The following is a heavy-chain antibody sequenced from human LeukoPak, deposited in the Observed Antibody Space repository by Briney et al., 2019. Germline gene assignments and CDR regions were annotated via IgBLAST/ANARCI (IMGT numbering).Heavy chain of an antibody. CDR2: IYNTLDT. CDR1: GDSIIGYY. D-gene: IGHD3-22*01. Sequence: SGTLSLTCTVSGDSIIGYYWSWIRQPPGKGLEWIGYIYNTLDTTYNPYLESRVTISLDMSNKQFSLRLSSVTAADTAVYYCARRRYYDSTGYNPTYYFDYWGQGILVTVSS. CDR3: ARRRYYDSTGYNPTYYFDY. V-gene: IGHV4-59*01. J-gene: IGHJ4*02.